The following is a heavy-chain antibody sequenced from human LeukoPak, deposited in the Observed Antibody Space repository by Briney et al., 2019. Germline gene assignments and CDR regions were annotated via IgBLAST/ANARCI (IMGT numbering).Heavy chain of an antibody. CDR2: IRSEAYGGTT. CDR1: GFTFGDYA. J-gene: IGHJ4*02. CDR3: TAPRTRYFDWLSDY. D-gene: IGHD3-9*01. Sequence: PGRSLRLSCTTSGFTFGDYAMSWVRQAPGKGLEWIGFIRSEAYGGTTGYAASMKGRFTISRDDSKSIAYLQMNSLKTEDTAVYYCTAPRTRYFDWLSDYWGQGTLVTVSS. V-gene: IGHV3-49*04.